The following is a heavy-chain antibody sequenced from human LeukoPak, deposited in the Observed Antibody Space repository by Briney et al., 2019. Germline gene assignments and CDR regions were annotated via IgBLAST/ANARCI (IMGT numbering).Heavy chain of an antibody. CDR3: ARGSGGSGSYYYYYYMDV. Sequence: SVKVSCKASGGTFSSYAISWVRQAPGQGLEWMGGIIPIFGTANYAQKFQGRVTITADESTSTAYMELSSLRSEDTAVYYCARGSGGSGSYYYYYYMDVWGKGTTVTISS. CDR2: IIPIFGTA. V-gene: IGHV1-69*13. CDR1: GGTFSSYA. D-gene: IGHD3-10*01. J-gene: IGHJ6*03.